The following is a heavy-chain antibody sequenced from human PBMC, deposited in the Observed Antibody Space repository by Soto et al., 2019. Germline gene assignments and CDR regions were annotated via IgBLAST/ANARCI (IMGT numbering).Heavy chain of an antibody. J-gene: IGHJ4*02. CDR3: AKDKGGHVLRYFDWPRSGYYFDY. D-gene: IGHD3-9*01. CDR2: ISYDGNDQ. Sequence: GGSLRLSCAASGFTFSNYAMHWVLQAQGKGLEWVAAISYDGNDQYYADSVKGRFTISRDNSKNTLYLQMNSLRIEDTAVYYCAKDKGGHVLRYFDWPRSGYYFDYWGQGTLVTVSS. CDR1: GFTFSNYA. V-gene: IGHV3-30-3*01.